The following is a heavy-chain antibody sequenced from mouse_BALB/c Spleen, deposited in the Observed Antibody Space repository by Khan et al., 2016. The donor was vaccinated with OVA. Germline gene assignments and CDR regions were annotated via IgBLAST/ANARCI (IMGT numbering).Heavy chain of an antibody. Sequence: QIQLVQSGPELKKPGETVKISCKASGYTFTNYGMNWVKQAPGKGLKWMGWINTYTGEPTYADDFKGRFAFSLETSASTAYLQINNLKNEDPATYFCARSNGNYWFAYWGQATLVTVSA. V-gene: IGHV9-3-1*01. CDR1: GYTFTNYG. J-gene: IGHJ3*01. CDR3: ARSNGNYWFAY. CDR2: INTYTGEP. D-gene: IGHD2-1*01.